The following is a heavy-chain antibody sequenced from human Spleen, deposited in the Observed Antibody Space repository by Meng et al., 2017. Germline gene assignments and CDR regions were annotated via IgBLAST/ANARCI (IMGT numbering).Heavy chain of an antibody. V-gene: IGHV4-34*01. CDR2: INHSGST. CDR3: ARGPPAGY. Sequence: VQLQQWGAGLLKPSEPLYLTCAVYGGSFSGYDWSWIRQPPGKGLEWIGEINHSGSTNYNPSLKSRVTISVDTSKNQFSLKLSSVTAADTAVYYCARGPPAGYWGQGTLVTVSS. CDR1: GGSFSGYD. J-gene: IGHJ4*02.